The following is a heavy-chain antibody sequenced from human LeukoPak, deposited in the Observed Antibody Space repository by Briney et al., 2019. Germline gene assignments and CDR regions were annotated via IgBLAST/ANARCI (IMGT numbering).Heavy chain of an antibody. CDR3: AREDCSGGSCYSAFDY. D-gene: IGHD2-15*01. J-gene: IGHJ4*02. Sequence: ASVKVSCKASGNTFSGYYMHWVRQAPGQGLEWMGWINPNSGGTNYAQKFQGRVTMTRDMSISTAYMELSRLRSDDTAVYYCAREDCSGGSCYSAFDYWGQGTLVTVSS. V-gene: IGHV1-2*02. CDR2: INPNSGGT. CDR1: GNTFSGYY.